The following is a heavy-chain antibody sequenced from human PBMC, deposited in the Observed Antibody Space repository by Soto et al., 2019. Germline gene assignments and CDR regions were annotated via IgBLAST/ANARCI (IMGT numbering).Heavy chain of an antibody. CDR3: TRDAQQLANYGMDV. CDR2: LWAGGNIA. V-gene: IGHV3-33*08. CDR1: GFSFSYHD. Sequence: QVQLVESGGNVVQPGRSLRLSCAASGFSFSYHDMHWVRQAPGKGLEWVAHLWAGGNIAYHAYSVKGRCNISSYPSKNTLYLQMNSLGVEDTAVYYCTRDAQQLANYGMDVWGQGTTVTVSS. D-gene: IGHD6-13*01. J-gene: IGHJ6*02.